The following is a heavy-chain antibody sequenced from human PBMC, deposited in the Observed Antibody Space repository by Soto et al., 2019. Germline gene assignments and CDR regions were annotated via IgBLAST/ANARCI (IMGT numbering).Heavy chain of an antibody. V-gene: IGHV1-2*02. CDR3: AKDLTRQLAYWLDP. Sequence: ASVKVSCKASGFSFTGYYIHWLRQAPGQGLEWMGWINAHSGGTEYAQKFQGRVTLTRDTSIATAYLTLTSLTSDDTALYYCAKDLTRQLAYWLDPWGQGTLVTVSS. D-gene: IGHD6-6*01. CDR1: GFSFTGYY. CDR2: INAHSGGT. J-gene: IGHJ5*02.